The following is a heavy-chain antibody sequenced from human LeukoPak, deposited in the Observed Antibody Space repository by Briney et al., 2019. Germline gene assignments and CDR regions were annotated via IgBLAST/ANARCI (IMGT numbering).Heavy chain of an antibody. CDR1: GYPFTGYY. CDR2: INPNSGGT. D-gene: IGHD4-23*01. V-gene: IGHV1-2*02. CDR3: ARDRSDDSNSYGAFDI. J-gene: IGHJ3*02. Sequence: GASVTLSRKASGYPFTGYYIHWVRRAPGQGLEWMGWINPNSGGTNYAQKFQARVSMTRDTSSSTAYMELSRLRSDDTAVYYCARDRSDDSNSYGAFDIWGQGANVSVFS.